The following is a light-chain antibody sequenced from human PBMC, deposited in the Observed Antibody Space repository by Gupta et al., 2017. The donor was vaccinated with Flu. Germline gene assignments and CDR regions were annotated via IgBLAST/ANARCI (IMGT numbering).Light chain of an antibody. J-gene: IGLJ3*02. CDR1: SGHSSYA. V-gene: IGLV4-69*01. CDR3: QTWGTGFWV. CDR2: LNSDGSH. Sequence: QLVLTQSPSASASLGASVKLTCTMSSGHSSYAIAWHQQQPEKGPRYLMKLNSDGSHSQGDGIPYRFSGSSSGAERYLTISSLQSEDEADYYCQTWGTGFWVFGGGTKLTVL.